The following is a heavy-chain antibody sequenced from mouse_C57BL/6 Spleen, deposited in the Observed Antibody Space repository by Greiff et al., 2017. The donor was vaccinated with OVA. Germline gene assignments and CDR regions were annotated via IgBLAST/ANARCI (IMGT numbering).Heavy chain of an antibody. CDR3: ARETQNYAMDY. V-gene: IGHV5-4*01. Sequence: EVMLVESGGGLVKPGGSLKLSCAASGFTFSSYAMSWVRQTPEKRLEWVATISDGGSYTYYPDNVKGRFTISRDNAKNNLYLQMSHLKSEDTAMYYCARETQNYAMDYWGQGTSVTVSS. CDR2: ISDGGSYT. CDR1: GFTFSSYA. J-gene: IGHJ4*01.